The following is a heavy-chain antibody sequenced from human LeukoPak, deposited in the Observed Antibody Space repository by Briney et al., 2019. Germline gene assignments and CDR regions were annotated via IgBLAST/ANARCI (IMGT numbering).Heavy chain of an antibody. CDR1: GYTFTSYA. CDR2: INAGNGNT. V-gene: IGHV1-3*01. CDR3: ARVPGEQAFFDY. J-gene: IGHJ4*02. D-gene: IGHD7-27*01. Sequence: GASVKVSCKASGYTFTSYAMHWVRQAPGQRLEWMGWINAGNGNTKYSQKFQGRVTITRDTSASTAYMELSSLRSEDTAVYYCARVPGEQAFFDYWGQGTLVTVSP.